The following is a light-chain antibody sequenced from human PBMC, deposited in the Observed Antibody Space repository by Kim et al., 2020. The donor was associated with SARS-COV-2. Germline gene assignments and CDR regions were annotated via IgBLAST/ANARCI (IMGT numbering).Light chain of an antibody. CDR2: GKN. J-gene: IGLJ2*01. CDR1: SLRSYY. V-gene: IGLV3-19*01. Sequence: VALGQTVRITCQGDSLRSYYATWYQQKQGQAPILLIYGKNNRPSGIPDRFSGSSSGNTASLTITGTQAGDEADYYCNSRDTNDIVLFGGGTKLTVL. CDR3: NSRDTNDIVL.